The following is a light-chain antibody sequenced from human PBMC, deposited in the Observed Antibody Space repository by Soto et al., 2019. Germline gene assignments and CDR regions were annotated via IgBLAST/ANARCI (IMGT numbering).Light chain of an antibody. CDR3: SSYTTSSTLV. V-gene: IGLV2-14*03. J-gene: IGLJ1*01. CDR2: DVS. Sequence: QSVLPQPASVSGSPGQSITVSCTGTSSDVGGYDYVSWYQHHPGKAPKLMIYDVSYRPSGVSNRFSGSKSGNTASLTISGLQAEDEADYYCSSYTTSSTLVFGTGTKLTVL. CDR1: SSDVGGYDY.